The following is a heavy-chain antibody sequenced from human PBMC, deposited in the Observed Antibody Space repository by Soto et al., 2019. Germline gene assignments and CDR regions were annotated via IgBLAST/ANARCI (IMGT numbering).Heavy chain of an antibody. CDR3: ARDDPPSLH. CDR1: GYTFTSYG. D-gene: IGHD2-2*01. J-gene: IGHJ4*02. CDR2: ISAYNGNT. V-gene: IGHV1-18*01. Sequence: QVQLVQSGAEVKKPGASVKVSCKASGYTFTSYGISWVRQAPGQGLEWMGWISAYNGNTNYAQKPPXTXPXXTATPTSTAYMELRSLRSDDTAVYYCARDDPPSLHWGQGTLVTVSS.